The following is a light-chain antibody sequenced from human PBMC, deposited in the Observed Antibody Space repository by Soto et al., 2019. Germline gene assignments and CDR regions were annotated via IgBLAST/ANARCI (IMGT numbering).Light chain of an antibody. CDR3: QQYSHLIT. V-gene: IGKV3-20*01. CDR2: GAS. Sequence: EIVLTQSPGTLSLSPGERATLSCRASQSVSSSYLAWYQQKPGQAPRLLIYGASSRATGIPDRFSGSGSGTDFTLTISRLEPEDIATYYCQQYSHLITFGQGTRLEI. CDR1: QSVSSSY. J-gene: IGKJ5*01.